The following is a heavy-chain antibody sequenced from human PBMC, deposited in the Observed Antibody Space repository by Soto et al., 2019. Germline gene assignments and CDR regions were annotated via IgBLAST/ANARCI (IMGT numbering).Heavy chain of an antibody. D-gene: IGHD3-22*01. CDR3: ARPKDYDDCLDL. V-gene: IGHV1-3*01. J-gene: IGHJ4*02. CDR1: GYGFTWFY. CDR2: INAGNGNT. Sequence: ASVKPTCKASGYGFTWFYIHWVRQAPGQRLEWMGWINAGNGNTKYSQKFQGRVTFTRDTSANTAYMELSSLISEDTAVYYCARPKDYDDCLDLWGQGTLVTVSS.